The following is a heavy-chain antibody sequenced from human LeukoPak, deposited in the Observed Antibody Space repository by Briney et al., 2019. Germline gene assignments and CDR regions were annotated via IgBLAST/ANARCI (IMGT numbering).Heavy chain of an antibody. D-gene: IGHD3-22*01. V-gene: IGHV3-7*01. CDR3: AGGSGYRVFDP. CDR1: GFTFSSYW. J-gene: IGHJ5*02. CDR2: IKQDGSEK. Sequence: PGGSLRLSCAASGFTFSSYWMSWVRQAPGKGLEWVANIKQDGSEKYYVDSVKGRFIISRDNAKNSLFLQMNNVRVEDTAVYYCAGGSGYRVFDPWAREPWSPSPQ.